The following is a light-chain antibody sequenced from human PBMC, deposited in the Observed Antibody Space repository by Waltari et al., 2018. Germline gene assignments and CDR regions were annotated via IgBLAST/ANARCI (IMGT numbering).Light chain of an antibody. CDR2: GAS. V-gene: IGKV3-20*01. J-gene: IGKJ1*01. Sequence: EVVLTQSPGNLSLSPGETATLSCRASQSIGRYLVWYQQKSGQAPRLLIYGASTRATGIPDRFSGSGSGTDFSLTISRLEAEDFAVYYCQNHERLPATFGQGTKVEIK. CDR1: QSIGRY. CDR3: QNHERLPAT.